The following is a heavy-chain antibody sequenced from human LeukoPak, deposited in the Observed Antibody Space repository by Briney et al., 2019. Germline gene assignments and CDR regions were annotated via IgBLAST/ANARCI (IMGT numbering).Heavy chain of an antibody. V-gene: IGHV3-23*01. Sequence: GGSLRLSCAASGFTFSSYAMSWVRQAPGKGLEWVSAINGSGGSTYYADSVKGRFTISRDNSKNTLYLQMNSLRAEDTAVYYCVPYCSSTSCYTGPWGQGTLVTVSS. CDR2: INGSGGST. CDR3: VPYCSSTSCYTGP. D-gene: IGHD2-2*02. J-gene: IGHJ5*02. CDR1: GFTFSSYA.